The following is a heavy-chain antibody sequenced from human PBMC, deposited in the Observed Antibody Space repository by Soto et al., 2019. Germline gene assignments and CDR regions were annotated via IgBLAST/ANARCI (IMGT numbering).Heavy chain of an antibody. V-gene: IGHV4-59*01. CDR1: GRSMSSNY. CDR3: ARVSNDFSGNGAFDY. J-gene: IGHJ4*02. D-gene: IGHD6-13*01. CDR2: VFYGGT. Sequence: SETLSLTCSVSGRSMSSNYWSWIRQSPDKGLEWLGYVFYGGTDYNPSLEGRVSMSVETSKSQFSLKLTSVTAADTAVYYCARVSNDFSGNGAFDYWGQGTLVTVSS.